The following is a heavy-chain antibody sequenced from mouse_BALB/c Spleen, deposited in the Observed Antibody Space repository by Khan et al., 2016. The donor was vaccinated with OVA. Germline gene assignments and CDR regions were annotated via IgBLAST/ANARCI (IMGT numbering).Heavy chain of an antibody. V-gene: IGHV1-4*01. CDR3: VRDGAYYRNDGWFAY. CDR2: INPNNGYT. D-gene: IGHD2-14*01. CDR1: GYTFTSYT. Sequence: QVRLQQSGAELARPGASVKMSCKASGYTFTSYTIHWIKMRPGQGLEWIGYINPNNGYTNYNQKFKDKATLTADKSSTTAYMKLSSLTSDDSAVYNWVRDGAYYRNDGWFAYWGLGTLVTVSA. J-gene: IGHJ3*01.